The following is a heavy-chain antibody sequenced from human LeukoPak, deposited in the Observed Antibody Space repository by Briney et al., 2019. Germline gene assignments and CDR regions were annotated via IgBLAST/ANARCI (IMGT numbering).Heavy chain of an antibody. CDR1: GFTVSNYY. J-gene: IGHJ6*02. CDR3: ARDHPRNGVGSYYYGMDV. D-gene: IGHD2-8*01. V-gene: IGHV3-66*01. CDR2: IYSGGST. Sequence: GGSLRLSCAASGFTVSNYYMTWVRQAPGKGLEWVSVIYSGGSTYYADSVKGRFTISRDISKNTLYLQMNSLGAEDTAVYYCARDHPRNGVGSYYYGMDVWGQGTTVTVSS.